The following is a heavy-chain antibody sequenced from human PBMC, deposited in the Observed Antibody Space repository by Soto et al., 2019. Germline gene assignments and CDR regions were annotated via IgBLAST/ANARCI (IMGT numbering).Heavy chain of an antibody. J-gene: IGHJ2*01. CDR2: INSDGSST. CDR3: ASNTLNHWYFDL. Sequence: EVQLVESGGGLVQPGGSLRLSCAASGFIFSSYWMYWVRQAPGKGLVWVSRINSDGSSTNYADSVRGRFTISRDNAKNTLYLQMNSLRAEDTAVYYCASNTLNHWYFDLWGRGTLVTVSS. CDR1: GFIFSSYW. V-gene: IGHV3-74*01.